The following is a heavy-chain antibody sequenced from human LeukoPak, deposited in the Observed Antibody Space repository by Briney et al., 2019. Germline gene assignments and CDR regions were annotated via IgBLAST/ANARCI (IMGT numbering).Heavy chain of an antibody. Sequence: GGSLRLSCAASGFSFSSYSMNWVRQAPGKGLEWVSYIRSSSSTIYYTDSVKGRFTISRDNSQNTMYLQMNSLRAEDTAVYYCARENDYALDYWGQGTLVTVSS. V-gene: IGHV3-48*01. J-gene: IGHJ4*02. CDR2: IRSSSSTI. CDR1: GFSFSSYS. CDR3: ARENDYALDY. D-gene: IGHD4-17*01.